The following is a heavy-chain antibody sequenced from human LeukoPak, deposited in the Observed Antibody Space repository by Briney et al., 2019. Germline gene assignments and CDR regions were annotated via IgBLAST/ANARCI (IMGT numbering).Heavy chain of an antibody. CDR1: GGSFSGYY. V-gene: IGHV4-34*01. J-gene: IGHJ4*02. D-gene: IGHD3-10*01. Sequence: PSETLSLTCAVYGGSFSGYYWSWIRQPPGKGLEWIGEINHSGSTNYNPSLTSRVTISVDTSKNQFSLKLSSVTAADTAVYYCARVSGSITMVRGVYDYWGQGTLVTVSS. CDR2: INHSGST. CDR3: ARVSGSITMVRGVYDY.